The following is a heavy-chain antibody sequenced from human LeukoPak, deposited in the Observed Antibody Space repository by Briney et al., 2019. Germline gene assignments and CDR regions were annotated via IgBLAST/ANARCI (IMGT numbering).Heavy chain of an antibody. CDR2: ISYAGSNK. V-gene: IGHV3-30-3*01. J-gene: IGHJ4*02. CDR3: ARGNYYDTSGPSWY. CDR1: GFTFGDYA. Sequence: PGGSLRLSCAASGFTFGDYAMHWVRQAPGKGLEWVAIISYAGSNKYYADSVKGRFTVSRDNSKNTLYLQMNSLRADDTAVYYCARGNYYDTSGPSWYWGQGTLVTVSS. D-gene: IGHD3-22*01.